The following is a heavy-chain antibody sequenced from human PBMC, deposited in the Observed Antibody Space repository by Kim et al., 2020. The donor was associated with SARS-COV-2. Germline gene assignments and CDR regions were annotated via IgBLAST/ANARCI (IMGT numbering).Heavy chain of an antibody. V-gene: IGHV3-23*01. J-gene: IGHJ6*02. Sequence: GGSLRLSCAASGLTFANYAMSCVRQAPGTGLEWVASFNPSGRIRYYADSVRGRFALSRDHSRNTVHLQINSLRAADTAIFYCATDLYFDGDYYYAIDGWGQGTSVTVS. CDR1: GLTFANYA. CDR2: FNPSGRIR. CDR3: ATDLYFDGDYYYAIDG. D-gene: IGHD3-9*01.